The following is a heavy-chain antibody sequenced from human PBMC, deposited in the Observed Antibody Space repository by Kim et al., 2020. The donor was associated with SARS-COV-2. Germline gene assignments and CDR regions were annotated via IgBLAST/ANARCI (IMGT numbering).Heavy chain of an antibody. Sequence: SETLSLTCAISGYSISNNNWWGWIRQPPGMGLEWIGYIDYSGSAYYSPSLNSRVTMSVDTSKNQFSLKLSSVTAVDTALYYCARYSPTRDGYNIDYWGQGTLVTVSS. D-gene: IGHD5-12*01. J-gene: IGHJ4*02. CDR2: IDYSGSA. CDR1: GYSISNNNW. CDR3: ARYSPTRDGYNIDY. V-gene: IGHV4-28*01.